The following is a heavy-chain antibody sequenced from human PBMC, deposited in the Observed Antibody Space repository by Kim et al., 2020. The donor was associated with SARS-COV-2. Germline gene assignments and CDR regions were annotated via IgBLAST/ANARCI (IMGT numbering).Heavy chain of an antibody. Sequence: IYYADSGKGRFTISRDNAKNSLYLQMNSLRAEDTAVYYCARDLGYNWFDPWGQGTLVTVSS. CDR3: ARDLGYNWFDP. V-gene: IGHV3-48*03. J-gene: IGHJ5*02. CDR2: I.